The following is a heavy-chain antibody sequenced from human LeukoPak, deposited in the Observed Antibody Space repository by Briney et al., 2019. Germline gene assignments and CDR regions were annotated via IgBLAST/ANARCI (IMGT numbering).Heavy chain of an antibody. D-gene: IGHD5-12*01. V-gene: IGHV3-7*01. CDR3: AREAALIVATSEGFDY. J-gene: IGHJ4*02. Sequence: GGSLRLSCAASGFTFSSYWMSWVRQAPGKGLEWVANIKQDGSEKYYVDAVKGRFTISRDNAKNSLYLQMNSLRAEDTAVYYCAREAALIVATSEGFDYWGQGTLVTVSS. CDR1: GFTFSSYW. CDR2: IKQDGSEK.